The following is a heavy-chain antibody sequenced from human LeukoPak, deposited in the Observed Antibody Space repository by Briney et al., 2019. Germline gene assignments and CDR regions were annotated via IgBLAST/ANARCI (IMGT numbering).Heavy chain of an antibody. Sequence: PGGALRLSCAASGFPFSSYAMHWVRQAPGKGLEYVSAISSNGGGTYYANSVKGRFTISRDNSKNTLYLQMGSLRVEDMAVYYCAREDGRWELHYWGQGTLVTVSS. V-gene: IGHV3-64*01. CDR2: ISSNGGGT. J-gene: IGHJ4*02. D-gene: IGHD1-26*01. CDR3: AREDGRWELHY. CDR1: GFPFSSYA.